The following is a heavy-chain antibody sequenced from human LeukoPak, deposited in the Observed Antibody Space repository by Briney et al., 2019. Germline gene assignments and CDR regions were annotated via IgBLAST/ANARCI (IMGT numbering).Heavy chain of an antibody. J-gene: IGHJ4*02. D-gene: IGHD1-26*01. V-gene: IGHV3-66*01. Sequence: GGSLRLSCAASGFTVSSNYMSWVRQAPGKGLEWVSVIYSGGSTYYADSVKGRFTISRDNSKNTLYLQMNSLRAEDTAVYYCARGEWELPTPDYWGQGTLVTVSS. CDR3: ARGEWELPTPDY. CDR2: IYSGGST. CDR1: GFTVSSNY.